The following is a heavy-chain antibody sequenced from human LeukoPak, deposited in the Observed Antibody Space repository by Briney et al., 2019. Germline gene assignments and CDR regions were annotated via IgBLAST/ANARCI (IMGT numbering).Heavy chain of an antibody. CDR3: AISGATTYLYYYYMDV. D-gene: IGHD1-14*01. Sequence: ASVKVSCKASGYTFTMYYIHWVRQAPGQGLEWMGIINPSGGSTSYAQKFQGRVTMTRDMSTSTVYMELSSLRSEDTAVYYCAISGATTYLYYYYMDVWGKGTTVTVSS. V-gene: IGHV1-46*01. CDR1: GYTFTMYY. J-gene: IGHJ6*03. CDR2: INPSGGST.